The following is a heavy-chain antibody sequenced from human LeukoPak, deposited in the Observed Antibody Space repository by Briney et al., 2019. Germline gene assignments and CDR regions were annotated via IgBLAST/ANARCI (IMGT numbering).Heavy chain of an antibody. D-gene: IGHD6-19*01. CDR1: GGSISSGDYY. Sequence: PSETVSLTCTVSGGSISSGDYYWSWIRQPPGKGLEWIGYIYYSGSTYYNPSLKSRVTISVDTSKNQFSLKLSSVTAADTAVYYCAAESERWLVRSWGQGTLVTVSS. CDR2: IYYSGST. CDR3: AAESERWLVRS. V-gene: IGHV4-30-4*08. J-gene: IGHJ4*02.